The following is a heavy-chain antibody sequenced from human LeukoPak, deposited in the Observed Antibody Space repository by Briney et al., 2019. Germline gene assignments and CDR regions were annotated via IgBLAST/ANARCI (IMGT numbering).Heavy chain of an antibody. V-gene: IGHV3-21*01. CDR2: ISSSSYI. CDR1: GFTFSSYS. D-gene: IGHD3-22*01. CDR3: AREGETYYYDSSGYYAFDI. J-gene: IGHJ3*02. Sequence: GGSLRLSCAASGFTFSSYSMNWVRQAPGKGLEWVSSISSSSYICYADSVKGRFTISRDNAKNSLYLQMNSLRAEDTAVYYCAREGETYYYDSSGYYAFDIWGQGTMVTVSS.